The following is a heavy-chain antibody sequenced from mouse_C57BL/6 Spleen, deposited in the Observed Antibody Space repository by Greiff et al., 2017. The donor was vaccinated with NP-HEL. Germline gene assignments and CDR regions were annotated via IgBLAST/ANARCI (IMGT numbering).Heavy chain of an antibody. CDR2: IDPSDSYT. J-gene: IGHJ4*01. V-gene: IGHV1-50*01. CDR1: GYTFTSYW. CDR3: ARSRRRERVDIYYAMDY. Sequence: QVQLQQSGAELVKPGASVKLSCKASGYTFTSYWMQWVKQRPGQGLEWIGEIDPSDSYTNYNQKFKGKATLTVDTSSSTAYMQLSSLTSEDSAVYYCARSRRRERVDIYYAMDYWGQGTSVTVSS.